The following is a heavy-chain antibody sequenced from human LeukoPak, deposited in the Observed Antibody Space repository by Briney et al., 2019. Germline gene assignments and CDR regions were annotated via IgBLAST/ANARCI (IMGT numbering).Heavy chain of an antibody. CDR2: IMPLFNTA. CDR3: ARVDRYHYYLDV. J-gene: IGHJ6*03. V-gene: IGHV1-69*05. CDR1: GGTFSSYS. Sequence: SVKVSCKASGGTFSSYSITWVRQAPGQGLEWMGGIMPLFNTANYAQQFQGRVTITTDESTSTAYMELSSLRFEDTAMYYCARVDRYHYYLDVWARGPRSPSP.